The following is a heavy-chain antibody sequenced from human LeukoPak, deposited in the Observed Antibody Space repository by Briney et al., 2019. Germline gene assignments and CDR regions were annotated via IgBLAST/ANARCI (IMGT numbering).Heavy chain of an antibody. V-gene: IGHV3-23*01. CDR3: AKTLGYYYDSSGYYYGY. Sequence: GGSLRLSCAASGFTFSSYAMSWVRQAPGKGLEWVSAISGSGGSTYYADSVKGRFTISRDNSKNTLYLQMNSLRAEDTAVYYCAKTLGYYYDSSGYYYGYWGQGTLVTVPS. J-gene: IGHJ4*02. CDR1: GFTFSSYA. CDR2: ISGSGGST. D-gene: IGHD3-22*01.